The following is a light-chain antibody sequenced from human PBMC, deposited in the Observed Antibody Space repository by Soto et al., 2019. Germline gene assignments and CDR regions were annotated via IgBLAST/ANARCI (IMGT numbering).Light chain of an antibody. CDR1: SSDVGGYNY. CDR3: SSYTSSSTLYV. J-gene: IGLJ1*01. CDR2: VVS. V-gene: IGLV2-14*01. Sequence: QSVLTQPASVSGSPGQSITISCTGTSSDVGGYNYVSWYQQHPGKAPKLMIYVVSNRPSGVSNRFSGSKSGNTAYLTISGLQAEDEADYYCSSYTSSSTLYVFGTGTKGTVL.